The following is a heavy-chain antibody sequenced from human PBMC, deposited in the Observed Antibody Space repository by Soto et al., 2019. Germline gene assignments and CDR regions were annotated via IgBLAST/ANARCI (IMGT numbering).Heavy chain of an antibody. V-gene: IGHV3-64*01. D-gene: IGHD6-19*01. J-gene: IGHJ4*02. CDR2: ISSNGGST. Sequence: EVQLVESGGGLVQPGGSLRLSCAASGFTVSSNYMTWVRQAPGKGLEYVSAISSNGGSTYYANSVKGRFTISRDNSKNTLYLQMGSLRAEDMAVYYCARGFGWLDYWGQGTLVNVYS. CDR3: ARGFGWLDY. CDR1: GFTVSSNY.